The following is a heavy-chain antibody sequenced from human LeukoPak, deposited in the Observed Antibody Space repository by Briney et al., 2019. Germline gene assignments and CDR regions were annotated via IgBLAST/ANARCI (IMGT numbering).Heavy chain of an antibody. D-gene: IGHD2-2*01. CDR3: ANIPVVPAAMVP. J-gene: IGHJ5*02. Sequence: PGGSLRLSCAASGFTFSSYGMHWVRQAPGKGLEWVAFIRYDGSNKYYADSVKGRFTISRDNSKNTLYLQMNSLRAGDTAVYYCANIPVVPAAMVPWGQGTLVTVSS. CDR1: GFTFSSYG. CDR2: IRYDGSNK. V-gene: IGHV3-30*02.